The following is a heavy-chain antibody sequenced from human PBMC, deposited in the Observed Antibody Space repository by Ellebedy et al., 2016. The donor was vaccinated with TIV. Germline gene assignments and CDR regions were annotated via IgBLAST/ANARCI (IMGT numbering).Heavy chain of an antibody. CDR3: ARKVYDSVWGSYRPAGYFDL. V-gene: IGHV1-46*01. Sequence: AASVKVSCKASGYTLTSYHVHWVRQAPGQRLEWMGIIDPRGGSTSYARKFQGRVTMTRETSTNTVYIEMSSLRSEDTAVYYCARKVYDSVWGSYRPAGYFDLWGRGTLVTVSS. CDR1: GYTLTSYH. J-gene: IGHJ2*01. CDR2: IDPRGGST. D-gene: IGHD3-16*02.